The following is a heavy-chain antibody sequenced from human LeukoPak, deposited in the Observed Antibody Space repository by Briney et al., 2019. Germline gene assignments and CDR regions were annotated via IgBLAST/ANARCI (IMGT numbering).Heavy chain of an antibody. Sequence: GGSLRLSCAASGFTVSSNYMSWVRQAPGKGLEWVSVIYSGGSTYYADSVKGRFTISRDNSKNTLYLQMNSLRAEDTAVYYCARLIGIAYYFDYWGQGTLVTVSS. J-gene: IGHJ4*02. CDR1: GFTVSSNY. V-gene: IGHV3-66*02. CDR2: IYSGGST. D-gene: IGHD2-21*01. CDR3: ARLIGIAYYFDY.